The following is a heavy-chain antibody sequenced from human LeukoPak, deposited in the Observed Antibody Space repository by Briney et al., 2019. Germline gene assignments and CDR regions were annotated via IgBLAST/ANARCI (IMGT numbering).Heavy chain of an antibody. V-gene: IGHV4-39*01. Sequence: PSETLSLTCTVSGGSISSSSYYWGWIRQPPGKGLEWIGSIYYSGSTYYNPSLKSRVTISVDTSKNQFSLKLSSVTAADTAVYYCARAGRSTVRLAYYYYMDVWGKGTTVTISS. CDR2: IYYSGST. J-gene: IGHJ6*03. CDR3: ARAGRSTVRLAYYYYMDV. CDR1: GGSISSSSYY. D-gene: IGHD3-16*01.